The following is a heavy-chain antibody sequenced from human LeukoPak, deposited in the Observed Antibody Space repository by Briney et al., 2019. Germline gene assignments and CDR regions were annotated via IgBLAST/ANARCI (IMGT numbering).Heavy chain of an antibody. J-gene: IGHJ5*02. Sequence: SETLSLTCTVSGGSISSYYWSWIRQPPGKGLEWIGEINHSGSTNYNPSLKSRVTISVDTSKNQFSLKLSSVTAADTAVYYCARMDGNYYDSSGYYGGWFDPWGQGTLVTVSS. D-gene: IGHD3-22*01. V-gene: IGHV4-34*01. CDR1: GGSISSYY. CDR2: INHSGST. CDR3: ARMDGNYYDSSGYYGGWFDP.